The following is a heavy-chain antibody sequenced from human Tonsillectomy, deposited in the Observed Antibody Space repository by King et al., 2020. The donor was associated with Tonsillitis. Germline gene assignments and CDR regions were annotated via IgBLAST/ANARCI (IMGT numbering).Heavy chain of an antibody. CDR2: ISAYNGNT. J-gene: IGHJ2*01. D-gene: IGHD3-22*01. Sequence: QLVQSGAEVKKPGASVKVSCKASGYTFTSYGISWVRQAPGQGLEWMGWISAYNGNTNYAQKLQGRVTMTTDTSTSTAYMELRSLRSDDTAVYYCARERGTFSRYHDSSGNYWYFDLWGRGTLVTVSS. CDR3: ARERGTFSRYHDSSGNYWYFDL. V-gene: IGHV1-18*01. CDR1: GYTFTSYG.